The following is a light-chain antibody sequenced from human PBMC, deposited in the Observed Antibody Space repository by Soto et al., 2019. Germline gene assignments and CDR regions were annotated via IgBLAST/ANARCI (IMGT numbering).Light chain of an antibody. Sequence: QSVLTQPASVSGSPGQSITISCTGTSSDVGGYNYVSWYQQHPGKAPKLMISEVSNRPSGVSNRFSGSESGNTASLTISGLQAEDEADYYWSSYTRSSTLVFGGGTKLPVL. V-gene: IGLV2-14*01. J-gene: IGLJ2*01. CDR3: SSYTRSSTLV. CDR2: EVS. CDR1: SSDVGGYNY.